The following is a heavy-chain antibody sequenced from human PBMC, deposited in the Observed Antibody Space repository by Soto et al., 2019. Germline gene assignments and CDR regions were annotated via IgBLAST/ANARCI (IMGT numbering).Heavy chain of an antibody. CDR2: IYYSGST. CDR1: GGSISLYY. Sequence: QVQLQESGPGLVKPSETLSLTCTVSGGSISLYYWSWIRQPPGKGLEWIGYIYYSGSTNYNPSLKSRVTISVDTSKNQVSVKLSSVTAADTAVYYCARSDYRGYYYYMDVWGKGTTVTVSS. D-gene: IGHD1-26*01. V-gene: IGHV4-59*01. CDR3: ARSDYRGYYYYMDV. J-gene: IGHJ6*03.